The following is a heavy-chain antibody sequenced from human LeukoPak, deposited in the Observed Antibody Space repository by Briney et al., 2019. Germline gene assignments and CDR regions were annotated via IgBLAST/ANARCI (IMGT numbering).Heavy chain of an antibody. V-gene: IGHV3-21*01. J-gene: IGHJ4*02. D-gene: IGHD2-2*01. CDR2: ISSSSSYI. CDR3: AREGYCSSTSCEITDY. CDR1: GFTFSSYS. Sequence: PGGSLRLSCAASGFTFSSYSMNWVRQAPGKGLEWVSSISSSSSYIYYADSVKGRFTISRDNSKNTLYLQMNSLRAEDTAVYYCAREGYCSSTSCEITDYWGQGTLVTVSS.